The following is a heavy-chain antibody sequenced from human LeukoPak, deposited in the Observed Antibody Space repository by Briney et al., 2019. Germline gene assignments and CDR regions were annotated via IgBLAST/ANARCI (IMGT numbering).Heavy chain of an antibody. D-gene: IGHD3-10*01. CDR3: ARFEITMVRENDAFDI. CDR1: GYTFTTYG. CDR2: INPNSGGT. Sequence: GASVTVSCKTSGYTFTTYGLTWVRQAPGQGLEWMGWINPNSGGTNYAQKFQGRVTMTRDTSISTAYMELSRLRSDDTAVYYCARFEITMVRENDAFDIWGQGTMVTVSS. J-gene: IGHJ3*02. V-gene: IGHV1-2*02.